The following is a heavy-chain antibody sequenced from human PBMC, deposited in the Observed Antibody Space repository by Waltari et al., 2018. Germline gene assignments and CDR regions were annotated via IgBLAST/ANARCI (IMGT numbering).Heavy chain of an antibody. D-gene: IGHD1-26*01. V-gene: IGHV3-48*04. Sequence: EVQLVESGGGLVQPGGSLRLSWSASGFTFSSYSMNWVRQPPGKVLEWVSYISSSMSTIYYADSVKGRFTIFRDNAKNSLYLQMNSLRAEDTAVYYCARDKWELLLGGFDYWGQGTLVTVSS. J-gene: IGHJ4*02. CDR3: ARDKWELLLGGFDY. CDR2: ISSSMSTI. CDR1: GFTFSSYS.